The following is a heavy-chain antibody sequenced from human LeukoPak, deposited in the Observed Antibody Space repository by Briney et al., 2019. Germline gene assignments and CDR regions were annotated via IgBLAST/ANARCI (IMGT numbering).Heavy chain of an antibody. Sequence: GTSLRLSCAASGFTFSNYGMHWVRRVPGKGLEGVALISYGGSNEYYARSVKGRFTIPRDNSKNTLYLQMDSLRAEDSAVYYCAKDLFSNYHDSNYFDHWGQGTLVTVSS. D-gene: IGHD3-22*01. V-gene: IGHV3-30*18. CDR2: ISYGGSNE. CDR3: AKDLFSNYHDSNYFDH. J-gene: IGHJ4*02. CDR1: GFTFSNYG.